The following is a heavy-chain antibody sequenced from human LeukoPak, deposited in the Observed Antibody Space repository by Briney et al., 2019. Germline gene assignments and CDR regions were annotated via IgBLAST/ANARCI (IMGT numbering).Heavy chain of an antibody. V-gene: IGHV1-3*01. Sequence: ASVKVSCKASGGTFSSYAISWVRQAPGQRLEWMGWINAGNGNTKYSQKFQGRVTITRDTSASTAYMELSSLRSEDTAVYYCARVAPYSGSYYNPFDYWGQGTLVTVSS. J-gene: IGHJ4*02. CDR1: GGTFSSYA. CDR2: INAGNGNT. CDR3: ARVAPYSGSYYNPFDY. D-gene: IGHD1-26*01.